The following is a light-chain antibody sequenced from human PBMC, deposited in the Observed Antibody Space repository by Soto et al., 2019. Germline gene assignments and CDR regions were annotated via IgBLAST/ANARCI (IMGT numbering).Light chain of an antibody. CDR2: EVD. Sequence: QSALTQPPSASGSPGQSVTISCTGTSSDVGGYNFVSWYQQHPGKVPKSVIYEVDKRPSGVPDRFSGSKSGNTASLTVSGLQAEDEADYYCSLFGGGNKVLFGGGTKLTAL. J-gene: IGLJ3*02. CDR3: SLFGGGNKVL. CDR1: SSDVGGYNF. V-gene: IGLV2-8*01.